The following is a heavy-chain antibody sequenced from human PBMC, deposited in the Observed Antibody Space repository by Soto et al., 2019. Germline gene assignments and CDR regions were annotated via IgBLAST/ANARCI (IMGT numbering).Heavy chain of an antibody. D-gene: IGHD1-26*01. Sequence: ASVKVSCKASGYTFTDYNLHWVRQAPGQGLEWLGSINPRNGDTFFARKFQSRVTMTRDTSITTVYMRLTSLTSLDTTIYYCARYPFTSGSDHFDSLGQENLVTVYS. V-gene: IGHV1-2*02. CDR1: GYTFTDYN. J-gene: IGHJ4*01. CDR3: ARYPFTSGSDHFDS. CDR2: INPRNGDT.